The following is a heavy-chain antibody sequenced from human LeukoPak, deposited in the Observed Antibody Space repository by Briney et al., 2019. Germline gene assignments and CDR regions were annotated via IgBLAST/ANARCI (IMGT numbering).Heavy chain of an antibody. Sequence: AGGSLRLSCAASGFTFRSYWMHWGRQVPGKGLVLVSRINGDGSTTTYADSVKGRFTISRDNAKNALNLQMNSLRAEDTAVYYCARGLSTNWFDPWGQGTLVTVSS. CDR2: INGDGSTT. CDR1: GFTFRSYW. CDR3: ARGLSTNWFDP. J-gene: IGHJ5*02. V-gene: IGHV3-74*01.